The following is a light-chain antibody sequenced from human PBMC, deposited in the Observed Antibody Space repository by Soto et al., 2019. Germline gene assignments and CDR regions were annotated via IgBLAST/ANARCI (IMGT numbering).Light chain of an antibody. CDR3: CSYAGSTTSWV. CDR2: DVS. Sequence: QSALTQPASVSGSPGQSITISCTGTSSDVGSYNLVSWYQQHADKAPKLMIYDVSKRPSGISNRFSGPKSGSTASLTISGLQAEDEADYYCCSYAGSTTSWVFGGGTKLTVL. CDR1: SSDVGSYNL. V-gene: IGLV2-23*02. J-gene: IGLJ3*02.